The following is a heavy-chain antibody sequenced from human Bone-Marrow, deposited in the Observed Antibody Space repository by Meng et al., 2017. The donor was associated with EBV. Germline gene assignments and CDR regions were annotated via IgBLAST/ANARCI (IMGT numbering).Heavy chain of an antibody. J-gene: IGHJ4*02. CDR2: INPTGGST. V-gene: IGHV1-46*01. CDR1: GYTFTRYH. CDR3: VREVLTPRDY. Sequence: VQLVQSGAGVKKPGASGKVSCKAAGYTFTRYHMHWVRQAPGQGLEWMGIINPTGGSTNYAQKFQGRVTMTRDTSTTTVYMELSSLRSEDTAVYYCVREVLTPRDYWGQGTLVTVSS. D-gene: IGHD3-16*01.